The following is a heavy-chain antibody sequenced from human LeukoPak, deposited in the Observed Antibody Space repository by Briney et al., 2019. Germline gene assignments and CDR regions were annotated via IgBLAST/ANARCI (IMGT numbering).Heavy chain of an antibody. CDR3: ARAYYDILTGYYSFSSDAFDI. CDR1: GYTFTSYY. CDR2: INPSGGST. J-gene: IGHJ3*02. Sequence: ASVKVSCKASGYTFTSYYMHWVRQAPGQGLEWMGIINPSGGSTSYAQKFQGRVTMTRDTSTSTVYMELSSLRSEDTAVYYCARAYYDILTGYYSFSSDAFDIWGQGTMVTVSS. V-gene: IGHV1-46*01. D-gene: IGHD3-9*01.